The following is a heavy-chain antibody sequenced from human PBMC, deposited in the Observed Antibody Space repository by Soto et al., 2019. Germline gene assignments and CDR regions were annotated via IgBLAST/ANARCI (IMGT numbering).Heavy chain of an antibody. V-gene: IGHV4-30-2*01. D-gene: IGHD6-13*01. CDR3: ARGVKGSSWYWFDP. CDR2: IYHSGST. CDR1: GGSISSGGYS. Sequence: PSETLSLTCAVSGGSISSGGYSWSWIRQPPGKGLEWIGYIYHSGSTYYNPSLKSRVTISVDRSKNQFSLKLSSVTAADTAVYYCARGVKGSSWYWFDPWGQGTLVTVPS. J-gene: IGHJ5*02.